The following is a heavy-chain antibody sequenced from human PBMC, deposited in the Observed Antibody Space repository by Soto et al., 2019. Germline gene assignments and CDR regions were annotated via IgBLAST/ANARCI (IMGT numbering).Heavy chain of an antibody. CDR3: ATRSSTTDHPPGRYYYYGMDV. J-gene: IGHJ6*02. CDR1: GFTFSDYY. Sequence: QVQLVESGGGLVKPGGSLRLSCAASGFTFSDYYMSWIRQAPGKGLEWVSYIISSGSTIYYADSVKGRFTISRDNAKNSLYLQMNSLRAEDTAVYYCATRSSTTDHPPGRYYYYGMDVWCQGTTVTVSS. V-gene: IGHV3-11*01. D-gene: IGHD2-2*01. CDR2: IISSGSTI.